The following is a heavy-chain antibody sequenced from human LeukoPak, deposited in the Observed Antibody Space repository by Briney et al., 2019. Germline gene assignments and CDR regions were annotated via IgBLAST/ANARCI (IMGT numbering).Heavy chain of an antibody. CDR3: AKHSSGWYWYYYYYYMDV. V-gene: IGHV3-23*01. CDR1: GFTFTTYG. D-gene: IGHD6-19*01. CDR2: IGGSGTRT. J-gene: IGHJ6*03. Sequence: GGTLRLSCSASGFTFTTYGMNWVRQAPGKGLEWVSGIGGSGTRTYYADSVKGRFTISRDNSKNTLYLQMNSLGAEDTAVYYCAKHSSGWYWYYYYYYMDVWGKGTTVTISS.